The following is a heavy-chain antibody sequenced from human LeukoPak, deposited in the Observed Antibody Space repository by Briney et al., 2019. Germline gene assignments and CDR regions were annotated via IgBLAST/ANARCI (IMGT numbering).Heavy chain of an antibody. CDR3: ARDPRYSGYGYYYYGMDV. CDR1: GYTFTSYG. J-gene: IGHJ6*02. CDR2: ISAYNGNT. V-gene: IGHV1-18*01. Sequence: ASVKLSCKASGYTFTSYGISWVRQAPGQGLEWMGWISAYNGNTNYAQKLQGRVTMTTDTSTSTAYMELRSLRSDDTAVYYCARDPRYSGYGYYYYGMDVWGQGTTVTVSS. D-gene: IGHD5-12*01.